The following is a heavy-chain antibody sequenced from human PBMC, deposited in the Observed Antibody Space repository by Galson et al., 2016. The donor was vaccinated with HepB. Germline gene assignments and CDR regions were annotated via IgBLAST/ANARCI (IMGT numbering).Heavy chain of an antibody. CDR1: GFTFSKFA. CDR2: TGGSGDSI. V-gene: IGHV3-23*01. D-gene: IGHD3-22*01. Sequence: SLRLSCAASGFTFSKFAMSWVRQAPGKGLEWVSATGGSGDSIWYADSVKGRFSISRDNSKNTLYLQMDSLRGEDTAIYYCAKHRHVVVVVAGMDVWGKGTTVTVSS. CDR3: AKHRHVVVVVAGMDV. J-gene: IGHJ6*04.